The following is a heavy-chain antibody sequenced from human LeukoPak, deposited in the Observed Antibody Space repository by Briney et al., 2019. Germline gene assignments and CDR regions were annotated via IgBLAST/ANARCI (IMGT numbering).Heavy chain of an antibody. V-gene: IGHV1-46*01. D-gene: IGHD5-18*01. CDR2: INPSGGST. J-gene: IGHJ6*02. CDR1: GYTFTSYY. CDR3: ARDPTVLAMGYYYGIDV. Sequence: GASVKVSCKASGYTFTSYYMHWVRQAPGQGLEWMGIINPSGGSTSYTQKLHGRVTPTRDTSTRTVYIELSSLRSEDTAVYYCARDPTVLAMGYYYGIDVWGQGTTVTVSS.